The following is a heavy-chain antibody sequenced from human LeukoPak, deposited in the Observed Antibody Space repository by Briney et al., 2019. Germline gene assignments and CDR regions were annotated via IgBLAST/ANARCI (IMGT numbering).Heavy chain of an antibody. CDR2: ISGSGSNT. V-gene: IGHV3-23*01. D-gene: IGHD6-13*01. J-gene: IGHJ4*02. CDR1: GFTFTTYG. Sequence: GGSLRLSCATSGFTFTTYGMIWVRQAPGKGLEWVLGISGSGSNTYYADSVKGRFTSSRDSSKKTVYLQMNSLRAEDTAVYYCARGGSSSWQGPDYWGQGTLVTVSS. CDR3: ARGGSSSWQGPDY.